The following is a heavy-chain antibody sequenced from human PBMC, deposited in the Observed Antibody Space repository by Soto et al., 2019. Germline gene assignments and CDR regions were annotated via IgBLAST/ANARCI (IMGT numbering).Heavy chain of an antibody. D-gene: IGHD3-22*01. J-gene: IGHJ2*01. V-gene: IGHV3-21*01. CDR1: GFTFSSYS. Sequence: EVQLVESGGGLVKPGGSLRLSCAASGFTFSSYSMNWVRQAPGKGLEWVSSISSSSYIYYADSVKGRFTISRDNAKNSLYLQMNSLRAEDTAVYYCATYYYDSSGYYYGYFDLWGRGTLVTVSS. CDR3: ATYYYDSSGYYYGYFDL. CDR2: ISSSSYI.